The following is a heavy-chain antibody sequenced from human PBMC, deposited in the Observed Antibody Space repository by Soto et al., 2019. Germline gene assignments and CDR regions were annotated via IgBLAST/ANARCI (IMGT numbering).Heavy chain of an antibody. J-gene: IGHJ3*01. D-gene: IGHD2-8*02. CDR3: TREGTGRLRYAFDV. V-gene: IGHV3-30*03. Sequence: QVQLVESGGGVVPPGTSLRLSCAASGFTFSDHGMHWVRQAPGKGLEWVAVVSAAGGTTYYADSMKGRLTLSRDNSRNTLSLQMNSLTSVDTAVYYCTREGTGRLRYAFDVWGQGTVVTVSS. CDR2: VSAAGGTT. CDR1: GFTFSDHG.